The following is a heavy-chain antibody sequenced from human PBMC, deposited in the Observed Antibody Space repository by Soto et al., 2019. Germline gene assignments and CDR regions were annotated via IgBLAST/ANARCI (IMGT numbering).Heavy chain of an antibody. D-gene: IGHD1-26*01. CDR1: GFTFSNYG. CDR3: ASDLVRASDSYGWGF. CDR2: IWHDGNNK. V-gene: IGHV3-33*01. Sequence: QVQLVESGGGVVQPGRSLRLSCAASGFTFSNYGMHWVRQAPGKGLEWVAIIWHDGNNKYYADSVRGRFIISRDNSKKGLYLQMNDLRAENPAVYYCASDLVRASDSYGWGFWGKGTPFTVSS. J-gene: IGHJ6*04.